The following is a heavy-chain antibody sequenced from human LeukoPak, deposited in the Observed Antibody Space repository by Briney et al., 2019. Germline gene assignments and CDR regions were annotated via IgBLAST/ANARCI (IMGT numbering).Heavy chain of an antibody. Sequence: GGSLRLSCAASGFTFSSYWMSWVRQAPGKGLEWVANIKQDGSEKYYVDSVKGRFTISRDNAKNSLYLQMNSLRAEDTAVYYCARGGYDFWSGLNWFDPWGQGTLVTVSS. CDR1: GFTFSSYW. V-gene: IGHV3-7*01. CDR3: ARGGYDFWSGLNWFDP. CDR2: IKQDGSEK. D-gene: IGHD3-3*01. J-gene: IGHJ5*02.